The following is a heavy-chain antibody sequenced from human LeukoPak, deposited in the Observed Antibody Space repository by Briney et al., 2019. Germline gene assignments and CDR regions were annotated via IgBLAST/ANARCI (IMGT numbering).Heavy chain of an antibody. Sequence: GGSLRLSCAASGFTFSSYGMHWVRQAPGKGLEWVAFIRYDGSNKYYADSVKGRFTISRDNSKNTLYLQMNSLRAEDTAVYYCARDPRLRNDIVVVPAAIRDYYYYYYMDVWGKGTTVTVSS. V-gene: IGHV3-30*02. CDR1: GFTFSSYG. D-gene: IGHD2-2*02. J-gene: IGHJ6*03. CDR3: ARDPRLRNDIVVVPAAIRDYYYYYYMDV. CDR2: IRYDGSNK.